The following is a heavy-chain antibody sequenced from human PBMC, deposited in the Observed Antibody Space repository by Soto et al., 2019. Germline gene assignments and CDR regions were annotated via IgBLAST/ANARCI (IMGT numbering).Heavy chain of an antibody. CDR3: ARFTGSSSSTFDY. CDR2: IYYSGST. D-gene: IGHD6-6*01. Sequence: SETLSLTCTVSGGSISSYYWSWIRQPPGKGLEWIWYIYYSGSTNYNPSLKSRVTISVDTSKNQFSLKLSSVTAADTAVYYCARFTGSSSSTFDYWGQGTLVTVSS. CDR1: GGSISSYY. V-gene: IGHV4-59*01. J-gene: IGHJ4*02.